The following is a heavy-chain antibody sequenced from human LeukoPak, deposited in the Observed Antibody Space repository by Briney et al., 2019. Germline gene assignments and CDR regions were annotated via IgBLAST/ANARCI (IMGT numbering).Heavy chain of an antibody. J-gene: IGHJ4*02. Sequence: SETLSLTCTVSGGSISSYYWSWIRQPAGPGLEWIGRIYTSWSASYNPSLKSRVTMSVDTSKNQFSLKLSSVTAADTAVYYCARVGNYYGSGSYGIIDCWGQGTLVTVS. CDR2: IYTSWSA. D-gene: IGHD3-10*01. V-gene: IGHV4-4*07. CDR3: ARVGNYYGSGSYGIIDC. CDR1: GGSISSYY.